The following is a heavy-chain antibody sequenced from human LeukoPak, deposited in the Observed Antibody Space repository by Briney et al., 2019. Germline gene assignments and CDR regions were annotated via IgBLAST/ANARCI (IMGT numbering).Heavy chain of an antibody. J-gene: IGHJ4*02. D-gene: IGHD6-13*01. V-gene: IGHV1-69*04. Sequence: SVKVSCKASGGTFSSYAISWVRQAPGQGLEWMGRIIPILGIANYAQKFQGRVTITADRSTSTAYMELSSLRSEDTAVYYCARAPGGYSSSWYSIDYWGQGTLVTVSS. CDR1: GGTFSSYA. CDR2: IIPILGIA. CDR3: ARAPGGYSSSWYSIDY.